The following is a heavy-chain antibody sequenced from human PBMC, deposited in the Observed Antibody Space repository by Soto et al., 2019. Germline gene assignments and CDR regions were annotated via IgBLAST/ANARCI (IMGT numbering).Heavy chain of an antibody. CDR1: GDRVSSNSAD. CDR2: TYYMSKWYN. Sequence: SQTLSLTCDMSGDRVSSNSADLNWIRPSPSRGLEWLGRTYYMSKWYNHYAVSVKSRITVNPDTSKNQFSLQLNSATPEDTAVYYCARSGPGGYIDYWGQGTLVTVSS. V-gene: IGHV6-1*01. D-gene: IGHD3-22*01. J-gene: IGHJ4*02. CDR3: ARSGPGGYIDY.